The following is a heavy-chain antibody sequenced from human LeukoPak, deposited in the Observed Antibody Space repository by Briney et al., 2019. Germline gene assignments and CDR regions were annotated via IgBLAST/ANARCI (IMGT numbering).Heavy chain of an antibody. Sequence: GASVKVSCKASGGTFSSYAISWVRQAPGQGLEWMGGIIPIFGTANYAQKFQGRVTITADESTSTAYMELSSLRSEDTAVYYCARERNMIVGEYYYYYMDVWGKGTTVTISS. D-gene: IGHD3-22*01. J-gene: IGHJ6*03. CDR2: IIPIFGTA. CDR3: ARERNMIVGEYYYYYMDV. V-gene: IGHV1-69*13. CDR1: GGTFSSYA.